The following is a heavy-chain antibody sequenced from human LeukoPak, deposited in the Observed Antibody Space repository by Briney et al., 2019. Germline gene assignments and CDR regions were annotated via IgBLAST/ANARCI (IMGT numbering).Heavy chain of an antibody. Sequence: ASVKVSCKASGYTFTSYGISWVRQAPAQGLEWMGWISAYNGNTNYAQKLQGRVTMTTDTSTSTAYMELRSLRSDDTAVYYCARGEYCTNGVCPVDYWGQGTLVTVSS. J-gene: IGHJ4*02. CDR3: ARGEYCTNGVCPVDY. V-gene: IGHV1-18*01. D-gene: IGHD2-8*01. CDR2: ISAYNGNT. CDR1: GYTFTSYG.